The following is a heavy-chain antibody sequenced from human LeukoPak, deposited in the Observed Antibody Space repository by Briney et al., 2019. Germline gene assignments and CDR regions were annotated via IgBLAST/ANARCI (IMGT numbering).Heavy chain of an antibody. CDR3: ARTSGKWYYYMDV. CDR1: GDSISSSNW. D-gene: IGHD6-19*01. CDR2: IYHSGSI. Sequence: SGTLSLTCAASGDSISSSNWWSWVRQPPGKGLEWIGEIYHSGSINYNPSLESRVTISADKSKNQFSLKLTSVTAADTAVYYCARTSGKWYYYMDVWGKGTTVTVSS. J-gene: IGHJ6*03. V-gene: IGHV4-4*02.